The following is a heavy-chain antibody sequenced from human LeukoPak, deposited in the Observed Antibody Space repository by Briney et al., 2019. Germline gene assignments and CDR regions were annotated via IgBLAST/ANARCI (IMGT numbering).Heavy chain of an antibody. V-gene: IGHV3-53*01. CDR1: GFTVSSNY. CDR2: FYSVGST. CDR3: ARDQAAVAAPSPY. D-gene: IGHD6-19*01. J-gene: IGHJ4*02. Sequence: PGGSLRLSCAASGFTVSSNYMGWVRQAPGKGLEWVSVFYSVGSTYYADSVKGRFTISRDNAKNSLYLQMNSLRAEDTAVYYCARDQAAVAAPSPYWGQGTLVTVSS.